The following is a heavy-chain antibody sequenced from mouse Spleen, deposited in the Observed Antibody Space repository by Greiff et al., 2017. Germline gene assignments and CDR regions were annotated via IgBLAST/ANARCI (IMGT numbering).Heavy chain of an antibody. CDR2: IWSDGST. CDR1: GFSLTSYG. D-gene: IGHD2-1*01. CDR3: ARQDGKDDAMDY. V-gene: IGHV2-6-1*01. Sequence: QVQLQQSGPGLVAPSQSLSITCTISGFSLTSYGVHWVRQPPGKGLEWLVVIWSDGSTTYNSALKSRLCISKDNSKSQVFLKMNSLQTDDTAMYYCARQDGKDDAMDYWGQGTSGTVSS. J-gene: IGHJ4*01.